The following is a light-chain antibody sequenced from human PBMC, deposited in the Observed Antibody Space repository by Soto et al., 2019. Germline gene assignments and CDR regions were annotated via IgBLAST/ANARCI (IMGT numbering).Light chain of an antibody. Sequence: DIQMTQSPSTLSASVGDRVTITCRASQSIGSWLAWYQQKPGKAPKLLIYDVSSLESGVPSRFSGSGSGTEFILNISSLQPDDFATYYCQQYDSYSWTFDQGTKVDI. V-gene: IGKV1-5*01. CDR2: DVS. CDR3: QQYDSYSWT. CDR1: QSIGSW. J-gene: IGKJ1*01.